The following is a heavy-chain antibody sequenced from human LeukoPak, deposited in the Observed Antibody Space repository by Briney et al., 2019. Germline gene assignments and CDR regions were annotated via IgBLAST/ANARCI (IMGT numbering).Heavy chain of an antibody. V-gene: IGHV4-59*01. CDR2: IYYRGST. Sequence: AETLSLTCTVSGGSISSYYWSWIRQPPGKGLEWIGYIYYRGSTNYNPSLKSRVTISVDTSKNQFSLKLSSVTAADTAVYYCARDPGSSSWYGPWYGMDVWGQGTTVTVS. J-gene: IGHJ6*02. D-gene: IGHD6-13*01. CDR1: GGSISSYY. CDR3: ARDPGSSSWYGPWYGMDV.